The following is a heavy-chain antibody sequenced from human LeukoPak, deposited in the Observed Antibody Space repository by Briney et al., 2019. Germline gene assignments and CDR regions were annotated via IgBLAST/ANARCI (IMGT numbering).Heavy chain of an antibody. V-gene: IGHV4-59*01. CDR1: GGSISSYY. D-gene: IGHD2-21*02. Sequence: SETLSLTCTVSGGSISSYYWSWIRQPPGKGLEWIGYIYYSGSTNYDPSLKSRVTISVDTSKNQFSLKLSSVTAADTAVYYCARDGVVTATPPGDWYFDLWGRGTLVTVSS. CDR2: IYYSGST. CDR3: ARDGVVTATPPGDWYFDL. J-gene: IGHJ2*01.